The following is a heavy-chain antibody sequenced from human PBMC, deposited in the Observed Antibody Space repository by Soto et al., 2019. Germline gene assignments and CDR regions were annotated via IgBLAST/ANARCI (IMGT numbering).Heavy chain of an antibody. CDR2: IHYSGST. CDR1: GGSISSSSYY. CDR3: SRRGPTYSGSASHSGFIDF. J-gene: IGHJ4*02. Sequence: SETQSLTCTVSGGSISSSSYYWGWIRQPPGKGLEWIGSIHYSGSTYYNPSLKSRVTISVDTSKNQFSLKVNSVTAADTAVYYCSRRGPTYSGSASHSGFIDFWGQGTLVTVSS. D-gene: IGHD3-10*01. V-gene: IGHV4-39*01.